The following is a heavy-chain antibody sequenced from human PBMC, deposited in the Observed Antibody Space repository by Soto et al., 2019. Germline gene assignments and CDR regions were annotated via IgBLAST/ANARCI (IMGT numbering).Heavy chain of an antibody. V-gene: IGHV3-23*04. CDR2: ITGIGDST. Sequence: EVHLVESGGGLVQPGGSLRLSCAASGFTFRTYGMSWVRQTPGKGLEWVSAITGIGDSTYYADSVKGRFTISRDNSKDTLYLEVNGLRAEDTAMYYCAKDVPQQWLLSNTLDSWGQGTLVIVSS. CDR3: AKDVPQQWLLSNTLDS. J-gene: IGHJ4*02. CDR1: GFTFRTYG. D-gene: IGHD6-19*01.